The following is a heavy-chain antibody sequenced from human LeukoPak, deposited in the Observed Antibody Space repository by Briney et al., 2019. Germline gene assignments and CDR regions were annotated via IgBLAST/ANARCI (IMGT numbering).Heavy chain of an antibody. CDR3: ARDSPARGDPPPH. Sequence: GASVKVSCKASGYTFTSYDISWVRQATGQGLEWMGWMNPNSGNTGYAQKFQGRVTMTRHTSISTAYMEPSSLRSEDTAVYYCARDSPARGDPPPHWGQGTLVTVSA. CDR1: GYTFTSYD. J-gene: IGHJ1*01. D-gene: IGHD3-10*01. V-gene: IGHV1-8*01. CDR2: MNPNSGNT.